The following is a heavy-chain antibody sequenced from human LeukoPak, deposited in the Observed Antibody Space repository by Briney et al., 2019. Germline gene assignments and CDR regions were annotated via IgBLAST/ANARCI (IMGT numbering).Heavy chain of an antibody. Sequence: GGSLRLSCTASGFTFSNYAMTWVRQAPGKGLEWVSSISDTGGSIFYAASVKGRFTISRDNSKNTVYLQMNSLKAEDTALYYCAKAPPLNYYATSNSDYWGQGTLVTVSS. J-gene: IGHJ4*02. CDR3: AKAPPLNYYATSNSDY. V-gene: IGHV3-23*01. D-gene: IGHD3-10*01. CDR1: GFTFSNYA. CDR2: ISDTGGSI.